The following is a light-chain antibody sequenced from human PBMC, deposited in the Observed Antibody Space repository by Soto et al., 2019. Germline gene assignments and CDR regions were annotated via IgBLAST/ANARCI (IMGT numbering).Light chain of an antibody. J-gene: IGLJ1*01. CDR2: DDR. Sequence: SYELTQPPSVSGAPGQTASITCGGNNIGSKSVHWYQQKPGQAPVLVVFDDRDRPSGVPDRFSGSNSGHTATLTISRVEAGDEADYYCQVWDISSDPNYVFGTGTQLTVL. CDR3: QVWDISSDPNYV. V-gene: IGLV3-21*02. CDR1: NIGSKS.